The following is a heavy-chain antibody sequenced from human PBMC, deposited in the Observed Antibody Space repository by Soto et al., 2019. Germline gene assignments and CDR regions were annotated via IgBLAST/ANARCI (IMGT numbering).Heavy chain of an antibody. CDR3: AKEKDRIFDY. CDR2: ITWDAGSA. V-gene: IGHV3-43*01. J-gene: IGHJ4*02. CDR1: GFTFDDHT. Sequence: PGGSLRLSCAGSGFTFDDHTMHWVRQAPGKGREWVSLITWDAGSAFYADSVRGRFTISRDNSKNSLYLQMNSLRTEDSALYYCAKEKDRIFDYWGRGTPVTVSS.